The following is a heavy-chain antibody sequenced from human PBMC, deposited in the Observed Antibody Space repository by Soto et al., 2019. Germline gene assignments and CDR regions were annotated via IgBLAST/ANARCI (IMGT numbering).Heavy chain of an antibody. V-gene: IGHV5-10-1*01. CDR2: IDPSDSYT. Sequence: GESLKISCKGSAYTFTRYWIGWVRQMPGKGLEWMGRIDPSDSYTNYSPSFQGHVTISADKSISTAYLQWSSLKASDTAMYYCARHGNGMDVWGQGTTVTVSS. CDR3: ARHGNGMDV. CDR1: AYTFTRYW. J-gene: IGHJ6*02.